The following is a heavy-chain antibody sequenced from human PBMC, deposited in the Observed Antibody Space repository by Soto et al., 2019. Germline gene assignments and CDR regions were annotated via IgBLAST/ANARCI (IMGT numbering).Heavy chain of an antibody. CDR3: ARAGLTTLELATTY. D-gene: IGHD5-12*01. V-gene: IGHV1-2*02. CDR2: IHPNSGVT. J-gene: IGHJ4*02. Sequence: QVQLVQSGAEVKKPGASVKGSCKASRYTFTDYYMHWVRQSPGQGLEWMGCIHPNSGVTKFPQKFQGRVIITRPTSIRTVYMELSRLTSDDTAVYYCARAGLTTLELATTYWGQGTLVTVSS. CDR1: RYTFTDYY.